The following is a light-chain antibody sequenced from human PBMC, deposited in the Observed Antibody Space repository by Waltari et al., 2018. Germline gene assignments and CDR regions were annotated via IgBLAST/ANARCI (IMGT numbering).Light chain of an antibody. CDR3: QAWDSGLAV. V-gene: IGLV3-1*01. CDR1: KVREKY. CDR2: EDK. Sequence: SYELTQPPSVSVAPGQTSTITCSGDKVREKYVSWYQQKPGQSPFLVIYEDKKRPSGIPDRFSGSNSENTATLTISGTQAMDEADYYCQAWDSGLAVFGGGTKLTVL. J-gene: IGLJ2*01.